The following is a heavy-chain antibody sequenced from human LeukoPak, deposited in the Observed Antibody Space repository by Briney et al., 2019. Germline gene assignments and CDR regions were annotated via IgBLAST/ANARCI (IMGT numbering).Heavy chain of an antibody. D-gene: IGHD2-2*01. CDR3: TTKGVPAPMGFDY. J-gene: IGHJ4*02. CDR2: INHSGST. V-gene: IGHV4-34*01. CDR1: GGSFSDYY. Sequence: RASETLSLTCAVYGGSFSDYYWSRIRQPPGKGLEWIGEINHSGSTNYNPSLKSRVTISVDTSKNQFSLKLSPVTAADTAVYYCTTKGVPAPMGFDYWGQGTLVTVSS.